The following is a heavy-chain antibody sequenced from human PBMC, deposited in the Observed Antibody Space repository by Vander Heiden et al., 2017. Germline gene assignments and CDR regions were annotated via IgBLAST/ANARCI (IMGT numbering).Heavy chain of an antibody. V-gene: IGHV3-9*01. CDR2: ISWNSGRI. CDR3: AKDIWFDP. CDR1: GFTFEDFA. Sequence: EVQLVESGGGLVQPGRSLRLSCAASGFTFEDFAMHWVRQAPGKGLEWVSGISWNSGRIGYADSVKGRFTISRDNAKNSLYLQMNSLRAEDTALYYCAKDIWFDPWGQGTLVTVSS. J-gene: IGHJ5*02.